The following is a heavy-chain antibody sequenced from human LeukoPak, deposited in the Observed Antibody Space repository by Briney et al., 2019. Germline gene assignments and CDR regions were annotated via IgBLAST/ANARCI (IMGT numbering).Heavy chain of an antibody. J-gene: IGHJ4*02. CDR1: GGTFSSYA. D-gene: IGHD1-26*01. Sequence: GSSVMVSCKASGGTFSSYAISWVRQAPGQGLEWMGRIIPILGIANYAQKFQGRVTITADKSTSTAYMELSSLRSEDTAVYYCARNPSPPYSGSDDYWGQGTLVTVSS. CDR2: IIPILGIA. V-gene: IGHV1-69*04. CDR3: ARNPSPPYSGSDDY.